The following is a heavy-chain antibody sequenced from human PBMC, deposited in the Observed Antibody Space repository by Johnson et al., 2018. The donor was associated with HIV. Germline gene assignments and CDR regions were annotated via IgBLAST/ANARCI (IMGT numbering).Heavy chain of an antibody. D-gene: IGHD3-22*01. CDR2: INWNGGST. J-gene: IGHJ3*02. V-gene: IGHV3-20*04. CDR1: GFTFDDYG. Sequence: VQLVESGGGVVRPGGSLRLSCAASGFTFDDYGMSWVRQGPGKGLEWVSGINWNGGSTGYADSLKGRFTISRDNAKNSLYLQMNSLRAEDTALYYCARSVGYYDSSAYYYVDAFDIGGQGTMVTVSS. CDR3: ARSVGYYDSSAYYYVDAFDI.